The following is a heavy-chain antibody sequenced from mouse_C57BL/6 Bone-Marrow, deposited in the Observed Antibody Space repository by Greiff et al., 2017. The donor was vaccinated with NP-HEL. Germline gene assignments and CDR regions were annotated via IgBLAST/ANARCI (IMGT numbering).Heavy chain of an antibody. CDR1: GFTFSDAW. Sequence: EVKLQESGGGLVQPGGSMKLSCAASGFTFSDAWMDWVRQSPEQGLEWVGEIRNKDNNHATYYAEAVKGRFTISRDDSKSSVYLQMHSLRAEDTGIYYCTGGSYFDYWGQGTTLTVSS. V-gene: IGHV6-6*01. J-gene: IGHJ2*01. CDR3: TGGSYFDY. D-gene: IGHD1-1*01. CDR2: IRNKDNNHAT.